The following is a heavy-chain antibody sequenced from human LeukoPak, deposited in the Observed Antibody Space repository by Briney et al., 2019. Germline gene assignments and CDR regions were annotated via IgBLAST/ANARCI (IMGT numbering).Heavy chain of an antibody. Sequence: GGSLRLSCAASGFTFSSHSMTWVRQAPGKGLEWVSYISGGSTTIYYADSVKGRFTISRDNAKNSLFLQMNSLRAEDTAVYYCARGGCSSTSCYYMDVWGEGTTVTVSS. CDR3: ARGGCSSTSCYYMDV. CDR1: GFTFSSHS. J-gene: IGHJ6*03. V-gene: IGHV3-48*01. D-gene: IGHD2-2*01. CDR2: ISGGSTTI.